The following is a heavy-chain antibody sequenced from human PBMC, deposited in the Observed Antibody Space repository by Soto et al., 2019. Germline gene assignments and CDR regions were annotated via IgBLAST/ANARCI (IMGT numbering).Heavy chain of an antibody. J-gene: IGHJ3*02. V-gene: IGHV1-69*02. Sequence: QVQLVQSGAEVKKPGSSVKVSCKDSGGTFSTYSMFWVRQAPGQGLEWMGRIIPILGIANYAQKFQDRVTITADKSTSTAYMELSSLRSEDTALYFCTIGSWAGEVFAIWGQGTMVTVSS. CDR3: TIGSWAGEVFAI. CDR1: GGTFSTYS. D-gene: IGHD2-21*01. CDR2: IIPILGIA.